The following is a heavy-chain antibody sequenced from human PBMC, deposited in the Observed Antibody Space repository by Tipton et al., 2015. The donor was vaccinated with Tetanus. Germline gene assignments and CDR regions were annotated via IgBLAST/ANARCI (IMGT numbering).Heavy chain of an antibody. V-gene: IGHV3-53*01. Sequence: QLVQSGGGLIQPGGSLRLSCVASGLIVSSHYMSWVRQAPGKGLEWVSVMYSGGDTYYVGSVKGRFSISRDNAKNTLYLQMNSLRVEDTAVYYCVRDGGSSGWLAYWGQGTLVTVSS. CDR1: GLIVSSHY. CDR2: MYSGGDT. CDR3: VRDGGSSGWLAY. D-gene: IGHD6-19*01. J-gene: IGHJ4*02.